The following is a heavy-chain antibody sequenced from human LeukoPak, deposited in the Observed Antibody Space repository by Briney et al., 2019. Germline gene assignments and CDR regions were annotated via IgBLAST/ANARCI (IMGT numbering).Heavy chain of an antibody. CDR1: GDSISNYY. J-gene: IGHJ6*03. Sequence: SETLSLTCTVSGDSISNYYWSWIRQPAGKGLEWIGRMYTSGATHYNPSLKSRATMSVDTSKNHLSLTLSSVTAADRAVYYCAREGPAASASMLFYYFMDVWGEGTTVTVSS. V-gene: IGHV4-4*07. D-gene: IGHD2-2*01. CDR2: MYTSGAT. CDR3: AREGPAASASMLFYYFMDV.